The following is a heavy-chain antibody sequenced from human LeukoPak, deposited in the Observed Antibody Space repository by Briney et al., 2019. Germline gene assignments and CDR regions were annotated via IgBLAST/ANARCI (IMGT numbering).Heavy chain of an antibody. J-gene: IGHJ4*02. D-gene: IGHD6-13*01. CDR2: ISYDGSNK. V-gene: IGHV3-30*18. CDR3: AKDRGAAAGLDY. Sequence: PGGSLRLSCAASGFTFSSYGMHWVRRAPGKGLEWVAVISYDGSNKYYADSVKGRFTISRDNSKNTLYLQMNSLRAEDTAVYYCAKDRGAAAGLDYWGQGTLVTVSS. CDR1: GFTFSSYG.